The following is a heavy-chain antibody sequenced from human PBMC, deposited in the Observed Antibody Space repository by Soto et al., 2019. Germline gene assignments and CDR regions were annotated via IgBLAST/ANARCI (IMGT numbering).Heavy chain of an antibody. J-gene: IGHJ6*02. CDR1: GYTFTSYV. Sequence: QVQLVQSGAEVKKPGASVKVSCKASGYTFTSYVISWVRQAPGQGLEWMGWISAYNGNTNYAQKLQGRVTITTDTSTSRAYMELRSLRSDDTAVYYCAVPQRTGRGLDDYYYGMAVGGQGTTVIVSS. V-gene: IGHV1-18*01. CDR2: ISAYNGNT. D-gene: IGHD1-1*01. CDR3: AVPQRTGRGLDDYYYGMAV.